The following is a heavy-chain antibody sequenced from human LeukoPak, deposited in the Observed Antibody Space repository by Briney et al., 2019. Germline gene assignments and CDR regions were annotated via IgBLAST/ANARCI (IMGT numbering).Heavy chain of an antibody. J-gene: IGHJ4*02. Sequence: GGSLRLSCAASGFTFSRYAMHWVRQAPGKGLEWVAVISYDGSNKYYADSVKGRFTISRDNSKNTLYLQMNSLRAEDTAVYYCARESPMITFGGVIGPFDYWGQGTLVTVSS. D-gene: IGHD3-16*02. CDR1: GFTFSRYA. V-gene: IGHV3-30*01. CDR3: ARESPMITFGGVIGPFDY. CDR2: ISYDGSNK.